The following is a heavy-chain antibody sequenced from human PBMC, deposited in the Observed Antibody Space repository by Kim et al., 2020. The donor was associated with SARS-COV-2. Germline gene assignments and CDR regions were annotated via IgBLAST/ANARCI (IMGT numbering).Heavy chain of an antibody. V-gene: IGHV1-18*01. CDR1: GYTFTSYG. CDR3: ARDSWGDSGWFNFDY. D-gene: IGHD6-19*01. CDR2: ISAYNGNT. Sequence: ASVKVSCKASGYTFTSYGISWVRQAPGQGLEWMGWISAYNGNTYYAQKLQGRVTMTTDTSTSTAYMELRSLRSDDTAVYYCARDSWGDSGWFNFDYWGQGTLVTVSS. J-gene: IGHJ4*02.